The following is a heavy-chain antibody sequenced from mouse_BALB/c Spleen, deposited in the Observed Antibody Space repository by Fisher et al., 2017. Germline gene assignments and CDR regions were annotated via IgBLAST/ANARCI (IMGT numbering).Heavy chain of an antibody. D-gene: IGHD1-1*01. CDR3: ARVDYGRVDY. J-gene: IGHJ4*01. V-gene: IGHV1-54*01. Sequence: KFKGKATLTSDKSSSTAYMQLNSLTSEDSAVYYCARVDYGRVDYWGQGTSVTVPQ.